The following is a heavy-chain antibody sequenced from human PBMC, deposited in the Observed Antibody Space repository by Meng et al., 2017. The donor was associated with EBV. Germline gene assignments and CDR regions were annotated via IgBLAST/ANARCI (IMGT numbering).Heavy chain of an antibody. CDR2: LIPMSDAP. V-gene: IGHV1-69*01. D-gene: IGHD3-10*01. CDR1: GGTFRSDA. CDR3: ASESGRGFTPNY. J-gene: IGHJ4*02. Sequence: QWQLVDAGAEVKKPGSSVKVSCKTSGGTFRSDAISWVRQAPGQGLEWMGGLIPMSDAPHYAQKFQGRVTITADESTSTHYMDLSGLRSEDTAVYYCASESGRGFTPNYWGQGTLVTVSS.